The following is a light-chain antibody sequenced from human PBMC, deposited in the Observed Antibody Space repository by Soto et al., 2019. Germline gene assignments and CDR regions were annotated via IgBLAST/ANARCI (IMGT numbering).Light chain of an antibody. J-gene: IGKJ1*01. CDR2: GAS. CDR1: QSVNGF. Sequence: EIVMTQSPGTLSVFPGESVTLSCRASQSVNGFLDWFQHKPGQAPRLLIYGASNRATGIPDRFSGSGSGTEFTLTISSLQPDDFATYYCQQYNSYSETFGQGTKVDIK. CDR3: QQYNSYSET. V-gene: IGKV3D-15*01.